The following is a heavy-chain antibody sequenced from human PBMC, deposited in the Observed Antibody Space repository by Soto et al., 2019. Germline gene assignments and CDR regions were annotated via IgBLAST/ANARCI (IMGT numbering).Heavy chain of an antibody. Sequence: QVQLQESGPGLVKPSQTLSLTCTVSGGSISSGGYYWSWIRQHPGKGLEWIGYIYYSGSTYYNPSLKSRVTISVDTSKNQFSLKLSSVTAADTVVYYCARGVGSGWLNWFDTWGQGTLVTVSS. J-gene: IGHJ5*02. V-gene: IGHV4-31*03. D-gene: IGHD6-19*01. CDR2: IYYSGST. CDR1: GGSISSGGYY. CDR3: ARGVGSGWLNWFDT.